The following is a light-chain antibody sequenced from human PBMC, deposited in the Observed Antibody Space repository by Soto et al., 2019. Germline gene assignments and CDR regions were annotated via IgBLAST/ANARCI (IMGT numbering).Light chain of an antibody. Sequence: DIHMTQSHSTLSASVGGRVTITCRASQNISKYLAWYQQIPGKAPKLLIYDASRLESGVPSRFSGSGSGTEFTLNISSLQPDDFATYYCQQYNNYSWKFGQGTKVDIK. CDR3: QQYNNYSWK. CDR1: QNISKY. CDR2: DAS. V-gene: IGKV1-5*01. J-gene: IGKJ1*01.